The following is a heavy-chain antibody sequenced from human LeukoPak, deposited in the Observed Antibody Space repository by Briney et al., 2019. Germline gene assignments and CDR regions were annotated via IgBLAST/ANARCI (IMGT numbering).Heavy chain of an antibody. D-gene: IGHD3-22*01. CDR3: AKAVGSSGYFSRDAFDI. CDR2: ISGGGSGT. CDR1: GFTFSSYA. J-gene: IGHJ3*02. V-gene: IGHV3-23*01. Sequence: GGSLRLSYAPSGFTFSSYAMSWVRQAPGKGLEWVAVISGGGSGTYYADSVRGRFTISRDNSKNTAYLQMNSLRAEDTAIYYCAKAVGSSGYFSRDAFDIWGQGTMVTVSS.